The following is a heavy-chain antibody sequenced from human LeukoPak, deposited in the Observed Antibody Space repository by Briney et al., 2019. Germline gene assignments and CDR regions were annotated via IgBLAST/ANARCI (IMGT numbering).Heavy chain of an antibody. CDR3: ARDGYYYDSSSYYLRAGLDY. D-gene: IGHD3-22*01. CDR2: ISSSSSYI. V-gene: IGHV3-21*01. J-gene: IGHJ4*02. Sequence: PGGSLRLSCAASGFTFSSYSMNWVRQAPGKGLEWVSSISSSSSYIYYADSVKGRFTISRDNAKNSLYLQMNSLRAEDTAVYYCARDGYYYDSSSYYLRAGLDYWGQGTLVTVSS. CDR1: GFTFSSYS.